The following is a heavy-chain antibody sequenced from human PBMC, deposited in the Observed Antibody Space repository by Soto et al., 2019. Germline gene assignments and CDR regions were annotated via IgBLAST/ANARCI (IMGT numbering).Heavy chain of an antibody. CDR3: ARHTPAISISDH. D-gene: IGHD2-15*01. CDR2: IYHSGST. J-gene: IGHJ4*02. Sequence: PSETLSLTCAVSGGSISSSNWWSWVRQPPGKGLEWIGSIYHSGSTYYNPSLKSRVTISVDTSKNQFSLKLSSVTAADTAVYYCARHTPAISISDHWGQGTLVTVSS. V-gene: IGHV4-4*02. CDR1: GGSISSSNW.